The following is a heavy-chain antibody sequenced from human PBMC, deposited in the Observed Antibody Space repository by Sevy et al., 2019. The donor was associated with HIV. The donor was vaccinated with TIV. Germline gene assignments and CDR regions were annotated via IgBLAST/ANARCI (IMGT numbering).Heavy chain of an antibody. D-gene: IGHD4-17*01. CDR1: GGSISSHY. CDR2: IYTSGST. CDR3: ARVHGDYTYFDY. J-gene: IGHJ4*02. Sequence: SETLSLTCTVSGGSISSHYWSRIRQPAGKGLEWIGRIYTSGSTNYNPSLKSRVTMSVDTSKKQFSLKLSSVTAADTAVYYWARVHGDYTYFDYWGQGTLVTVSS. V-gene: IGHV4-4*07.